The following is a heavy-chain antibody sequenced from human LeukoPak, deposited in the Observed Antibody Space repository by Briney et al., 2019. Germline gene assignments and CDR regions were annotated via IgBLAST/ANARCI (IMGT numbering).Heavy chain of an antibody. Sequence: PSETLSLTCTVSGGSISSSSYSWGWIRQPPGKGLEWIGSIYYSGNTYYNPSLKSRVTISVDTSKNQFSLKLSSVTAADTAVYYCARLTTMVRGVPIDWGQGTLVTVSS. CDR1: GGSISSSSYS. CDR3: ARLTTMVRGVPID. CDR2: IYYSGNT. D-gene: IGHD3-10*01. J-gene: IGHJ4*02. V-gene: IGHV4-39*01.